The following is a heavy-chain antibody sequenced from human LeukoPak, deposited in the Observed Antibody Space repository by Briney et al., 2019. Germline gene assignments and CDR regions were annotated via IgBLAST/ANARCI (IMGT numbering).Heavy chain of an antibody. CDR1: GFTFSSYG. J-gene: IGHJ4*02. Sequence: GGSLRLSRAASGFTFSSYGIHWVRQAPGKGLEWVTFIGYDGRNTYYADSVKGRFTISRDNSKNTLYLQMNSLRAEDTAIYYCVRDPAYGSEQWPKYYFDYWGQGTLVTVSS. D-gene: IGHD6-19*01. CDR3: VRDPAYGSEQWPKYYFDY. CDR2: IGYDGRNT. V-gene: IGHV3-30*02.